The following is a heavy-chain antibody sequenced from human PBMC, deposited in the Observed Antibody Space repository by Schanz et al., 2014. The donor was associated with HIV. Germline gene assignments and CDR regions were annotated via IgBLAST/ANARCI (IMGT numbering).Heavy chain of an antibody. Sequence: QVQLVQSGAEVKKPGASVKVSCKASGYTFSHYGITWVRQAPGQGLEWMGGIIPIFGTANSAQRFQGRVTITADKSTSTAYMELSSLRSEDTAVYYCAREKFSTLTGYPQNAFDIWGQGTMVTVSS. V-gene: IGHV1-69*06. J-gene: IGHJ3*02. D-gene: IGHD3-9*01. CDR1: GYTFSHYG. CDR2: IIPIFGTA. CDR3: AREKFSTLTGYPQNAFDI.